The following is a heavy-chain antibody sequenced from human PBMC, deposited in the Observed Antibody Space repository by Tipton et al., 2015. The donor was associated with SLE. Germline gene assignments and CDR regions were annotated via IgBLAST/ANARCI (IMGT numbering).Heavy chain of an antibody. CDR1: VGSISYDY. CDR2: IYSRGSQ. J-gene: IGHJ2*01. Sequence: TLSLTCTVSVGSISYDYWRWIRQSAGKGFEWIGRIYSRGSQDYNPSLKSRLTNSLDTSPNQLSRKLRSVTAADTAVYYCARPLIFIAVAGPDWYFDLWGRGTLVTVSS. CDR3: ARPLIFIAVAGPDWYFDL. V-gene: IGHV4-4*07. D-gene: IGHD6-19*01.